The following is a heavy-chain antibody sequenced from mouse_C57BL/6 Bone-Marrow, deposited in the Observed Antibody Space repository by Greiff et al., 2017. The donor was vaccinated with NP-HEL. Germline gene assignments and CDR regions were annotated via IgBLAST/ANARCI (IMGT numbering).Heavy chain of an antibody. D-gene: IGHD3-2*02. CDR3: ARWGQLRLWFAY. V-gene: IGHV1-55*01. Sequence: QVQLKESGAELVKPGASVKMSCKASGYTFTSYWITWVKQRPGQGLEWIGDIYPGSGSTNYNEKFKSKATLTVDTSSSTAYMQLSSLTSEDSAVYYCARWGQLRLWFAYWGQGTLVTVSA. J-gene: IGHJ3*01. CDR2: IYPGSGST. CDR1: GYTFTSYW.